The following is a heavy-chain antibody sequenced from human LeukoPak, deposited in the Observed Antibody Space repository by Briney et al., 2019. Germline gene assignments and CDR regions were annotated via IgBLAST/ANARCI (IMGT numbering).Heavy chain of an antibody. V-gene: IGHV3-30*18. D-gene: IGHD3-3*01. CDR1: GFTFSSFA. CDR3: AKWHYDFWSGYPDDALDI. CDR2: ISYDGSNK. Sequence: PGGSLRLSCAASGFTFSSFAMSWVRQAPGKGLEWVAVISYDGSNKYYADTVKGRFTISRDNSKNTLYLQMNSLRAEDTAVYYCAKWHYDFWSGYPDDALDIWGQGTMVTVSS. J-gene: IGHJ3*02.